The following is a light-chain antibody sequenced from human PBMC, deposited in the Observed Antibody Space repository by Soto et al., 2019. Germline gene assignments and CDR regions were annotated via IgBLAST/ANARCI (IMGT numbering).Light chain of an antibody. CDR1: QSVRDN. J-gene: IGKJ1*01. CDR2: DAS. Sequence: EIVLTQSPSALAVSPGEVATLSCMASQSVRDNLAWYQQKPGQPPRLLIYDASGRATGIPDRFSGSGSGTDFTLTISRLEPEDFAVYYCQQYGSSLWTFGQGTKVDI. V-gene: IGKV3-20*01. CDR3: QQYGSSLWT.